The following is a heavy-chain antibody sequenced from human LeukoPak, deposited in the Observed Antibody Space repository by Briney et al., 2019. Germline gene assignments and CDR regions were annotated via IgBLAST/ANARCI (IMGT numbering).Heavy chain of an antibody. J-gene: IGHJ4*02. D-gene: IGHD5-12*01. V-gene: IGHV4-39*07. CDR1: GGSISSSSYY. Sequence: SETLSLTCTVSGGSISSSSYYWGWIRQPPGKGLEWIGSIYYSGSTYYNPSLKSRVTISVDTSKNQFSLKLSSVTAADTAVYYCARDSKVATMMMGFDYWGQGTLVTVSS. CDR2: IYYSGST. CDR3: ARDSKVATMMMGFDY.